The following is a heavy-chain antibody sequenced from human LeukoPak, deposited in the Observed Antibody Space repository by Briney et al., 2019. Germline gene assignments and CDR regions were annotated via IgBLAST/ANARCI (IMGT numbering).Heavy chain of an antibody. Sequence: GGSLRLSCAASGFTFSSYAMHWVRQAPGKGLEWVAVISYDRSNKYYADSVKGRFTISRDNSKNTVFLQMNSLRAEDTAVYFCAKEPHILTGYYTDYFDFWGQGTLVTVSS. J-gene: IGHJ4*02. CDR2: ISYDRSNK. CDR3: AKEPHILTGYYTDYFDF. V-gene: IGHV3-30*04. D-gene: IGHD3-9*01. CDR1: GFTFSSYA.